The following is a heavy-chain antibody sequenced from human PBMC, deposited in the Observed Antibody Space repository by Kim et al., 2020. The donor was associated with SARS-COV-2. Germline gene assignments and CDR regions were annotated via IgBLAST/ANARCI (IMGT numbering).Heavy chain of an antibody. Sequence: NKYDAESVKGRVNISRDGSKNTLYLQRDSLRAEETAVYYCARGASGPDCWGQGNLVTVSS. J-gene: IGHJ4*02. D-gene: IGHD2-21*01. CDR3: ARGASGPDC. V-gene: IGHV3-30*01. CDR2: NK.